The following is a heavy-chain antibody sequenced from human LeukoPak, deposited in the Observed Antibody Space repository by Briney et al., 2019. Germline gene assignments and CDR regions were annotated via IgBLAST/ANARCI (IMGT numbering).Heavy chain of an antibody. CDR2: IYYSGST. Sequence: GSLRLSCAASGFTFSSYEMNWVRQAPGKGLEWIGSIYYSGSTYYNPSLKSRVTISVDTSKNQFSLKLSSVTAADTAVYYCARRRYSSSSEDYWGQGTLVTVSS. V-gene: IGHV4-39*01. J-gene: IGHJ4*02. CDR3: ARRRYSSSSEDY. D-gene: IGHD6-6*01. CDR1: GFTFSSYE.